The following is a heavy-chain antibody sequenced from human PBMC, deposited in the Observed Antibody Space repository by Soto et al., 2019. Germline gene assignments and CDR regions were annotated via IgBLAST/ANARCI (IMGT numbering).Heavy chain of an antibody. J-gene: IGHJ6*02. D-gene: IGHD5-18*01. CDR3: ARDRNKRSYGSYYYGMDV. V-gene: IGHV3-33*01. CDR1: GFTFSSYG. Sequence: GGSLRLSCAASGFTFSSYGMHWVRQAPGKGLEWVAVIWYDGSNKYYADSVKGRFTISRDNSKSTLYLQMNSLRAEDSAVYYCARDRNKRSYGSYYYGMDVWGQGTTVTVSS. CDR2: IWYDGSNK.